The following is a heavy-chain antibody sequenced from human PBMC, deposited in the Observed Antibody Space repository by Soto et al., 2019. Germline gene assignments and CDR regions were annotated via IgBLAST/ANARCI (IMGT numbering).Heavy chain of an antibody. J-gene: IGHJ4*02. CDR3: ARGGRQQLIPTPISYKIAY. Sequence: PSETLSLTCTVSGGSIRSGDYYWSWIRQTPERGLEWCGYVHYSGNTFYNPSLKSRVTISVDMSKNQFSLKLSSVTAADTAVYYCARGGRQQLIPTPISYKIAYWGQGTLVTFPS. CDR2: VHYSGNT. CDR1: GGSIRSGDYY. D-gene: IGHD6-13*01. V-gene: IGHV4-30-4*01.